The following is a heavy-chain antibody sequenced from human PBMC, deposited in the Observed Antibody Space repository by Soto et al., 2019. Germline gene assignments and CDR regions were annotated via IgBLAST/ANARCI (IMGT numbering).Heavy chain of an antibody. J-gene: IGHJ5*02. CDR1: GGSISSYY. D-gene: IGHD3-16*01. V-gene: IGHV4-59*01. Sequence: QVQLQESGPGLVKPSETLSLTCTVSGGSISSYYWSWIRQPPGKGLEWIGYIYYSGSTNYNPSLKRRVAISVDTSKNQFSLKLGSVTAADTAVYYCARDMSEDWFDPWGQGTLVTVSS. CDR2: IYYSGST. CDR3: ARDMSEDWFDP.